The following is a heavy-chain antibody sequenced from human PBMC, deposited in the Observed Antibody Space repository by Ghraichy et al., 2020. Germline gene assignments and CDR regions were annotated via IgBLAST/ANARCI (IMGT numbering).Heavy chain of an antibody. D-gene: IGHD2-2*01. CDR3: AREEGSFCSSTSCLLGSYYYYGMDV. J-gene: IGHJ6*02. Sequence: SQTLSLTCTVSGGSVSSGSYYWSWIRQPPGKGLEWIGYIYYSGSTNYNPSLKSRVTISVDPSKNQFSLKLSSVTAADTAVYYCAREEGSFCSSTSCLLGSYYYYGMDVWGQGTTVTVSS. V-gene: IGHV4-61*01. CDR1: GGSVSSGSYY. CDR2: IYYSGST.